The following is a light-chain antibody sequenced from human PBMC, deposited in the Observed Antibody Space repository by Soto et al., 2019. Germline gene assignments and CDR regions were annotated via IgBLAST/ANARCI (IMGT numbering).Light chain of an antibody. CDR1: QSITSRY. J-gene: IGKJ3*01. V-gene: IGKV3D-20*01. Sequence: EIVLTQSPATLSLSPGERATLSCGASQSITSRYLAWYRQKPGLAPRLLIYGASNRATGIPDRFSGSGSGTDFTRTISSFEPEDFAVYYCQHYSSSSPFAFGPGTTVDIK. CDR2: GAS. CDR3: QHYSSSSPFA.